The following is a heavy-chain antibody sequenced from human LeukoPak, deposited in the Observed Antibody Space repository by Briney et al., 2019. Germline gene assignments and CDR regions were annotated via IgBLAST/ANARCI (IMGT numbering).Heavy chain of an antibody. J-gene: IGHJ4*02. CDR3: AKDQTVAVAGPFDN. D-gene: IGHD6-19*01. V-gene: IGHV3-30*02. Sequence: PGGSLSLSCAASGFTFSSYGMHWVRQAPGKGLEWVAFIRYDGSNKYYADSVKGRFTISRDNSKTTLYLHMDSLRVEDTAVYYCAKDQTVAVAGPFDNGGQGTLFTVSS. CDR1: GFTFSSYG. CDR2: IRYDGSNK.